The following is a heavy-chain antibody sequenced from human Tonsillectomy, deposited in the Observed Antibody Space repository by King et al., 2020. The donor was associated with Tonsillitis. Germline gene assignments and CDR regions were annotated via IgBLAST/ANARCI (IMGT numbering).Heavy chain of an antibody. V-gene: IGHV3-30*02. CDR2: VNYDGSYK. CDR3: AKEDFEGSSSGSALDY. J-gene: IGHJ4*02. D-gene: IGHD6-6*01. CDR1: GFTFSSYG. Sequence: VQLVESGGGVVQPGGSLRLSCAASGFTFSSYGMHWVRRAPGEGLDWVAFVNYDGSYKYHADSVKGRFTISRDNSKNTLYLQMNSLRPEDTAVYYCAKEDFEGSSSGSALDYWGQGTLVTVSS.